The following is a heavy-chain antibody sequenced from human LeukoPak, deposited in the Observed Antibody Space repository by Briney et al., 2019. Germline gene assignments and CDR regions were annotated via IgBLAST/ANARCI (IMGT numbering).Heavy chain of an antibody. J-gene: IGHJ4*02. Sequence: PGGSLRLSCAASGFTFSSYGMLWVREAPGKGGECVAVIWYDGSNKYYVDSVKGRFTISRDNSKNTLYLQMNSLRAEDTAVYYCARGSGSYYPRSDYWGQGTLVTVSS. CDR3: ARGSGSYYPRSDY. D-gene: IGHD1-26*01. CDR2: IWYDGSNK. V-gene: IGHV3-33*01. CDR1: GFTFSSYG.